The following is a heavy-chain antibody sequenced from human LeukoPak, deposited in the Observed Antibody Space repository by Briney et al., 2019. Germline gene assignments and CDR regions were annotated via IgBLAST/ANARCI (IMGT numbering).Heavy chain of an antibody. CDR2: INHSGST. D-gene: IGHD3-9*01. J-gene: IGHJ4*02. V-gene: IGHV4-34*01. CDR3: ARDRYFDWLEFDY. Sequence: PPETMSLTCAVYGGSFSGYYWSWIRQPPGKGLEWIGEINHSGSTNYNPSLKSRVTISVDTSKNQFSLKLSSVTAADTAVYYCARDRYFDWLEFDYWGQGTLVTVSS. CDR1: GGSFSGYY.